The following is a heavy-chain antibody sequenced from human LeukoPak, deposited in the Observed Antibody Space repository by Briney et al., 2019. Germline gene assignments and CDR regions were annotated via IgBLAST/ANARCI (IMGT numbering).Heavy chain of an antibody. D-gene: IGHD6-19*01. CDR3: ARDGQQWLDAFDI. CDR2: IIPIFGIA. Sequence: ASVKVSCKASGGTFSSYAISWVRQAPGQGLEWMGRIIPIFGIANYAQKFQGRVTITADKSTSTAYMELSSLRSEGTAVYYCARDGQQWLDAFDIWGQGTMVTVSS. CDR1: GGTFSSYA. V-gene: IGHV1-69*04. J-gene: IGHJ3*02.